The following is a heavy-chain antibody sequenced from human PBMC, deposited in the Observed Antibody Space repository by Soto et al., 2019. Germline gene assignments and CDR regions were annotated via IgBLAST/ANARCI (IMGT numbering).Heavy chain of an antibody. CDR1: GFIFSSYG. J-gene: IGHJ4*02. V-gene: IGHV3-30*18. D-gene: IGHD2-15*01. CDR2: ISYDGSNK. CDR3: AKETYSGPLDY. Sequence: QVQLVESGGGVVQPGRSLRLSCAASGFIFSSYGIHWVRQAPGKGLEWVAVISYDGSNKYYADSVKGRFTISRDNSKYTVYQQMNSLRAEYTAVYYCAKETYSGPLDYWGQGTLVTVSS.